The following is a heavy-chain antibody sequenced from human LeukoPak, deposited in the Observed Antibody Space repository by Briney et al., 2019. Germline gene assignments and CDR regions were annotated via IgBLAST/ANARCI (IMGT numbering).Heavy chain of an antibody. D-gene: IGHD1-26*01. V-gene: IGHV3-7*01. CDR2: IKPDGSER. Sequence: GGSLRLSCTVSGFTFDRYWMSWVRQAPGKGLEWVAHIKPDGSERYYVESVKGRFTISRDNGKKSVYLQMNTLRAEDTAVYYCARGGATRVSSFDPWGQGTLVTVSS. J-gene: IGHJ5*02. CDR3: ARGGATRVSSFDP. CDR1: GFTFDRYW.